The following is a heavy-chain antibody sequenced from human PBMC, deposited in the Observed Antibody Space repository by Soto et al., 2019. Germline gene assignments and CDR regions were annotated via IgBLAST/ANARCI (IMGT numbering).Heavy chain of an antibody. Sequence: QVQLVQSGGEVKKPGASVKVSCKASGYTFANDGISWVRQAPGQGLEWMGWINVYNGNTKYAQKVQGRVTMTTDTSTSTAYMELRSLRSDDTAVYCCARGVGSGSYYNQYNWFDPWGQGTLVTVSS. CDR2: INVYNGNT. D-gene: IGHD3-10*01. J-gene: IGHJ5*02. CDR1: GYTFANDG. CDR3: ARGVGSGSYYNQYNWFDP. V-gene: IGHV1-18*01.